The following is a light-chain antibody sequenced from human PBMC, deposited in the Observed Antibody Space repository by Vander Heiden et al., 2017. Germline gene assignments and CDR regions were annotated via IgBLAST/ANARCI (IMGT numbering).Light chain of an antibody. Sequence: QSALTQPASVSGSPGQSITISCTVTSSDVGSYNLVSWYQQHPGKAPKLMIYEVNKRPSGVSSRFSGSKSGNTASLTISGLQAEDEADYYCCSYAGRITFVVFGGGTKLTVL. CDR3: CSYAGRITFVV. CDR1: SSDVGSYNL. CDR2: EVN. V-gene: IGLV2-23*02. J-gene: IGLJ2*01.